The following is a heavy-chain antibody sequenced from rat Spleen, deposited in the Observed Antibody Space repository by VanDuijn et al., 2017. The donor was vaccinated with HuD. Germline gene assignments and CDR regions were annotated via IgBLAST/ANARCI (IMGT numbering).Heavy chain of an antibody. V-gene: IGHV5-31*01. CDR1: GFTFNNYW. CDR2: ITTTGGST. CDR3: TRHTMGITVFDY. Sequence: EVQLVESGGGLVQPGRSLKLSCVASGFTFNNYWMTWIRQAPGKGLEWVASITTTGGSTYYPDSVKGRFTISRDNAKSTLYLQMNSLRSEDTATYYCTRHTMGITVFDYWGQGVMVTVSS. J-gene: IGHJ2*01. D-gene: IGHD1-9*01.